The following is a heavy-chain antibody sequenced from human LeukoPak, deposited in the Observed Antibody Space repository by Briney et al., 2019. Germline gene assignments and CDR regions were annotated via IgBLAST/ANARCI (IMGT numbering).Heavy chain of an antibody. V-gene: IGHV3-30*03. Sequence: GGSLRLSCAASGFTFSSYGMHWVRQAPGKGLEWVAVISYDGSNKYYADSVKGRFTISRDNSKNTLYLQMNSLRAEDTAVYYCARDRRGPTGGFPDYWGQGTLVTVSS. CDR3: ARDRRGPTGGFPDY. D-gene: IGHD1-14*01. CDR1: GFTFSSYG. CDR2: ISYDGSNK. J-gene: IGHJ4*02.